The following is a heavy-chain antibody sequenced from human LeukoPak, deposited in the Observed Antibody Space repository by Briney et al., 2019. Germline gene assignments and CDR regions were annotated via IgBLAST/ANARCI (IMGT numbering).Heavy chain of an antibody. Sequence: GGSLRLSCAASEFSVGSNYMTWVRQAPGKGLEWVSLIYSGGSTYYADSVKGRFTISRDNSKNTLYLQMNSLRAEDTAVYYCAGEYCSSTSCYPYWGQGTLVTVSS. D-gene: IGHD2-2*01. CDR2: IYSGGST. J-gene: IGHJ4*02. CDR1: EFSVGSNY. CDR3: AGEYCSSTSCYPY. V-gene: IGHV3-66*01.